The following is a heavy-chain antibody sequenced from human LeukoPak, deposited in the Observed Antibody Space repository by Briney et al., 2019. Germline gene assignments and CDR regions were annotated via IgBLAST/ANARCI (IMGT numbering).Heavy chain of an antibody. V-gene: IGHV3-33*08. CDR3: ARDPPMYYYDEPGSRDAFDI. CDR1: GFTFSRYG. CDR2: IWYDGSNK. Sequence: PGGSLRRSCVASGFTFSRYGMHWVRQAPGKGREGWAIIWYDGSNKYYAESVKGRFTISRDNSKNTLHLQMNSLRAEDTAVYYCARDPPMYYYDEPGSRDAFDIWGQGTMVTVSS. J-gene: IGHJ3*02. D-gene: IGHD3-22*01.